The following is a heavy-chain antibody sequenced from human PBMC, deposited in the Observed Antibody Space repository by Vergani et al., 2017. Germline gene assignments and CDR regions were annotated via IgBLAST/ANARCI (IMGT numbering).Heavy chain of an antibody. D-gene: IGHD3-10*01. CDR2: VDPEDGET. J-gene: IGHJ4*02. CDR1: GYTFTDHY. Sequence: EVQLVQSGAEVKKPGATMKISCKVSGYTFTDHYMHWVKQAPGKGLEWMGLVDPEDGETIYAEKFKGRVTIAADTSTDTAHLELSSLRSEDTAVYYCASGMVRGEGVFDYWGQGTLVTVSS. V-gene: IGHV1-69-2*01. CDR3: ASGMVRGEGVFDY.